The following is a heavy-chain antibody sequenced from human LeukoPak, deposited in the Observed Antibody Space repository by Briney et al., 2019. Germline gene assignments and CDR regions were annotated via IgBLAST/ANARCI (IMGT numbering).Heavy chain of an antibody. V-gene: IGHV3-21*06. CDR2: ISESGAHT. D-gene: IGHD4-23*01. Sequence: GGSLRLSCAASGFTFSYYSMNWVRQASGKGLEWVSSISESGAHTFYADSVKGRFIVSRDNAQNSLYLEMNSLRLEDTAVYYCAKDMTTVATPYYYYYMDVWGKGTPVTVSS. CDR1: GFTFSYYS. CDR3: AKDMTTVATPYYYYYMDV. J-gene: IGHJ6*03.